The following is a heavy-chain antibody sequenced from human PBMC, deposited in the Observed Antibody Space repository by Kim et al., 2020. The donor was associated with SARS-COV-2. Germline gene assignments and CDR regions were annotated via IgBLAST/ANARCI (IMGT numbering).Heavy chain of an antibody. CDR2: IYYSGNT. Sequence: SETLSLTCTVSGGSISGYHCSWIRQSPGRGLEWIGNIYYSGNTNYSHSLKSRVTISIDTSKNQFTLKLRSVTAADTDVYYCARGTDDYVWGSYRFVYWGQGTLVTVSS. V-gene: IGHV4-59*01. J-gene: IGHJ4*02. CDR3: ARGTDDYVWGSYRFVY. CDR1: GGSISGYH. D-gene: IGHD3-16*02.